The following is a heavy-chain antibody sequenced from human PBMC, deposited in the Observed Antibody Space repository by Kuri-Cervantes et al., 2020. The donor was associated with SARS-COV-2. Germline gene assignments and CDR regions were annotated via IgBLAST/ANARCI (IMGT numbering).Heavy chain of an antibody. Sequence: TCAASGFTFSSYSMNWVRQAPGKGLEWVSSISSSSSYIYYADSVKGRFTISRDNSKNTLYLQMNSLRAEDTAVYYCAKDADYYDSGGDGMDVWGQGTTVTVSS. J-gene: IGHJ6*02. CDR1: GFTFSSYS. V-gene: IGHV3-21*01. D-gene: IGHD3-22*01. CDR3: AKDADYYDSGGDGMDV. CDR2: ISSSSSYI.